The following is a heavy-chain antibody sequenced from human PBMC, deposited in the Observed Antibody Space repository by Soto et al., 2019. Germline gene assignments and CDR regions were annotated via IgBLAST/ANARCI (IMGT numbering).Heavy chain of an antibody. V-gene: IGHV3-23*01. CDR2: ISGSGGST. Sequence: GGSLRLSCAASGFTFSSYAMSWVRQAPGKGLEWVSAISGSGGSTYCADSVKGRFAISRDNSKNTLYLQMNSLRAEDTAVYYCAKDRNTVVVVAATRRWFDPWGQGTLVTVSS. CDR3: AKDRNTVVVVAATRRWFDP. D-gene: IGHD2-15*01. CDR1: GFTFSSYA. J-gene: IGHJ5*02.